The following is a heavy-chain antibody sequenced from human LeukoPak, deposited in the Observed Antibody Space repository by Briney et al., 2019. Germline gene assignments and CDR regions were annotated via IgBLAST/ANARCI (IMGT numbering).Heavy chain of an antibody. CDR2: ISPTGSTT. D-gene: IGHD6-19*01. Sequence: GGSLRLSCTASGFSFSGHWMHWARQLPGKGLVWVSRISPTGSTTSYADSVKGRFTVSRDNAKNTLYLQVNNLRAEDTAVYYCAGDRSSDWHFDYWGQGTLVTVSS. CDR3: AGDRSSDWHFDY. J-gene: IGHJ4*02. V-gene: IGHV3-74*01. CDR1: GFSFSGHW.